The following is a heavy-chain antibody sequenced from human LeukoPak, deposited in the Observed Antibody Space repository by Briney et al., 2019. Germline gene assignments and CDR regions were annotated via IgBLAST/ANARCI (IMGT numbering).Heavy chain of an antibody. CDR2: ISYEGGNK. D-gene: IGHD3-10*01. CDR1: GFTFSGNA. CDR3: VRGGYYYGSDPFYFDY. Sequence: GRSLRLSCAASGFTFSGNAMHWVRQAPGKGLECVAAISYEGGNKYYSDSVKGRFTISRDNSKNTLYLQMSSLRPEDTAVYYCVRGGYYYGSDPFYFDYWGQGTLVTVSS. V-gene: IGHV3-30*04. J-gene: IGHJ4*02.